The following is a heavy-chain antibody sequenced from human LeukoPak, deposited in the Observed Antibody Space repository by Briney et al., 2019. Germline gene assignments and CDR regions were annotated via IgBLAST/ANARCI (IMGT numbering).Heavy chain of an antibody. J-gene: IGHJ4*02. CDR1: GGSFSGYY. CDR2: INHSGST. CDR3: ARGRSIAARWYRFDY. D-gene: IGHD6-6*01. V-gene: IGHV4-34*01. Sequence: PSETLSLTCAVYGGSFSGYYWSWIRQPPGKGLEWIGEINHSGSTNYNPSLKSRVTISVDTSKNQFSLKMSSVTAADTAVYYCARGRSIAARWYRFDYWGQGTLVTVSS.